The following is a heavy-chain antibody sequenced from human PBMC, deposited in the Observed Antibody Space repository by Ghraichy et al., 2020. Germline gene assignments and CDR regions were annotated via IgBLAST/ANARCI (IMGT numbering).Heavy chain of an antibody. Sequence: GSLRLSCAVYGGSFSGYYWSWIRQPPGKGLEWIGEINHSGSTNYNPSLKSRVTISVDTSKNQFSLKLSSVTAADTAVYYCARWPARIAAAGTYYYYGMDVWGQGATVTVSS. CDR3: ARWPARIAAAGTYYYYGMDV. J-gene: IGHJ6*02. CDR2: INHSGST. CDR1: GGSFSGYY. V-gene: IGHV4-34*01. D-gene: IGHD6-13*01.